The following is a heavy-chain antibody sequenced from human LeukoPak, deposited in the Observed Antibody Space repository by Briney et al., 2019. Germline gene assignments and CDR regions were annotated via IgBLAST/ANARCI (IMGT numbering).Heavy chain of an antibody. V-gene: IGHV3-23*01. CDR1: GFSFSTCA. J-gene: IGHJ4*02. D-gene: IGHD4-17*01. CDR2: ISGSGGRT. Sequence: GGSLRLSCAASGFSFSTCAMNWVRQAPGKGLEWVSAISGSGGRTYYADSVKGRFTISRDNSKNTLYLQMNSLRADDTAVYYCAKGNGDHAIHPDYWGQGTLVTVSS. CDR3: AKGNGDHAIHPDY.